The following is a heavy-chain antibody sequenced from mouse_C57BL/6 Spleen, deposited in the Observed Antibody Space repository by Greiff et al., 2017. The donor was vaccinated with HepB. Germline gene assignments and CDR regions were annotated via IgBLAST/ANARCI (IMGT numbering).Heavy chain of an antibody. J-gene: IGHJ2*01. CDR1: GYTFTSYW. CDR2: IDPSDSYT. Sequence: VQLQQPGAELVKPGASVKLSCKASGYTFTSYWMQWVKQRPGQGLEWIGEIDPSDSYTNYNQKFKGKATLTVDTSSSTAYMQISSLTSEDSAVYYCARGGGNYYFDYWGQGTTLTVSS. V-gene: IGHV1-50*01. D-gene: IGHD2-1*01. CDR3: ARGGGNYYFDY.